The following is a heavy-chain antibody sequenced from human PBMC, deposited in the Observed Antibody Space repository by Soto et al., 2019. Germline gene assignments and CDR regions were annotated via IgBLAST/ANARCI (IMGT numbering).Heavy chain of an antibody. CDR2: IYRTGST. CDR3: ASRDPGTSVDY. CDR1: GGSFTGNHW. Sequence: AETLSLTXDVSGGSFTGNHWWPWVRQPPGPGLEWIGEIYRTGSTNYNPSLKSRVTISRDKSDNQFSLKVTSLTAADPAVYYCASRDPGTSVDYWGQGTLVTVSS. D-gene: IGHD1-7*01. V-gene: IGHV4-4*02. J-gene: IGHJ4*02.